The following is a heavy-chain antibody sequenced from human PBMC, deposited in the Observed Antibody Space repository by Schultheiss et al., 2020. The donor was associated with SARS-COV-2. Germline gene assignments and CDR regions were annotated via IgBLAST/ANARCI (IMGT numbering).Heavy chain of an antibody. Sequence: GESLKISCAASGFTFSSYAMHWVRQAPGKGLEWVAVISYDGSNKYYADSVKGRFTISRDNAKNTLYLQMNSLRAEDTAVYYCATLGYCSGGSCYSDDIYYYGMDVWGQGTTVTVSS. J-gene: IGHJ6*02. CDR3: ATLGYCSGGSCYSDDIYYYGMDV. V-gene: IGHV3-30*07. CDR1: GFTFSSYA. CDR2: ISYDGSNK. D-gene: IGHD2-15*01.